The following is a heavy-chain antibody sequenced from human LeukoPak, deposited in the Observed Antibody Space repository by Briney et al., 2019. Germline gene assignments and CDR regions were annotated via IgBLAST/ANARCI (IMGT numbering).Heavy chain of an antibody. V-gene: IGHV1-18*01. J-gene: IGHJ4*02. CDR2: ISAYNGNT. Sequence: ASVKVSCKASGYTFTSHGISWVRQAPGQGLEWMGWISAYNGNTNYAQKLQGRVTMTTDTSTSTAYMELRSLRSDDTAVYYCARDMAVAGEPDYWGQGTLVTVSS. CDR1: GYTFTSHG. D-gene: IGHD6-19*01. CDR3: ARDMAVAGEPDY.